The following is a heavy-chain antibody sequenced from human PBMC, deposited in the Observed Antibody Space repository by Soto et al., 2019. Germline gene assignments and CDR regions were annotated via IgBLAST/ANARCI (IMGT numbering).Heavy chain of an antibody. J-gene: IGHJ4*02. Sequence: PSETLSLTCTVSGGSISSYYWSWIRQPPGKELEWIGYLYYSGNTNYNPSLKSRVTISVDTSKNQFSLRLSSVTAADTAVYYCARDTTTSGYFDYWGQGNLVTVSS. D-gene: IGHD1-26*01. CDR2: LYYSGNT. CDR3: ARDTTTSGYFDY. V-gene: IGHV4-59*01. CDR1: GGSISSYY.